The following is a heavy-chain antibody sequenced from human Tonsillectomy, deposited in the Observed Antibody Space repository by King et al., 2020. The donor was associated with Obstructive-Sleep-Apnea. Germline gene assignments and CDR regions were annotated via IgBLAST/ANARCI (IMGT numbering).Heavy chain of an antibody. J-gene: IGHJ4*02. CDR1: GGSISNGGYY. CDR3: ARLYCGGDCLLDY. D-gene: IGHD2-21*02. CDR2: IYYSGST. V-gene: IGHV4-31*03. Sequence: QLQESGPGLVKPSQTLSLTCTVSGGSISNGGYYWSWIRQHPGKGLEWIGYIYYSGSTYYNPSLKSRVNISVDTSKNQFSLKLSSVTAADTAVYYCARLYCGGDCLLDYWGQGTLVTVSS.